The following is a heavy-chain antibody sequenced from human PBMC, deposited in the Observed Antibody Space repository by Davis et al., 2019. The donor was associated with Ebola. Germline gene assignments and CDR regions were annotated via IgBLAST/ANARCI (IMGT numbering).Heavy chain of an antibody. J-gene: IGHJ6*02. D-gene: IGHD3-10*01. CDR2: IIPIFGTA. Sequence: AASVKVSCKASGGTFSSYAISWVRQAPGQGLEWMGGIIPIFGTANYAQKFQGRVTITADESTSTAYMELSSLRSEDTAVYYCARGRVTMVQTTQIKYYYYGMDVWGQGTTVTVSS. CDR3: ARGRVTMVQTTQIKYYYYGMDV. CDR1: GGTFSSYA. V-gene: IGHV1-69*13.